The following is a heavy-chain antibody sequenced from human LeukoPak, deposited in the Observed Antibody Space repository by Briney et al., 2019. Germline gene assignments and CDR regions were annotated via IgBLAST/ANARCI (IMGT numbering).Heavy chain of an antibody. J-gene: IGHJ4*02. CDR1: GASISNYY. V-gene: IGHV4-59*01. Sequence: SETLSLTCTVSGASISNYYWSWIRQPPGKGLEWIGYIYHTGSTSYNPSLKSRVIMSVETSQNQFSLKVRSVTAADTAVYYCAREDSGYDHSPFYYWGQGILVTVSS. D-gene: IGHD5-12*01. CDR3: AREDSGYDHSPFYY. CDR2: IYHTGST.